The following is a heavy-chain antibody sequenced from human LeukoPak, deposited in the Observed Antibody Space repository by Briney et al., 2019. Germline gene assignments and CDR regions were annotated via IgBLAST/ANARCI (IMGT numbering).Heavy chain of an antibody. J-gene: IGHJ4*02. Sequence: GGSLRLSCAASGFTFSSYGMHWVRQAPGKGLEWVAVIWYDGSNKYYADSVKGRFTISRDNSKNTLYLQMNSLRAEDTAAYYCARKPYDSSGSDYWGQGTLVTVSS. CDR3: ARKPYDSSGSDY. D-gene: IGHD3-22*01. CDR2: IWYDGSNK. V-gene: IGHV3-33*01. CDR1: GFTFSSYG.